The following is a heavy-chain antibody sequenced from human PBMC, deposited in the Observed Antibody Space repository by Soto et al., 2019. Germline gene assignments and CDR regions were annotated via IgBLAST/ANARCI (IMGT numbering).Heavy chain of an antibody. CDR3: ERYSVVVPATDYYYYGMDV. CDR1: GGTFSSYA. D-gene: IGHD2-15*01. Sequence: SVKVSCKASGGTFSSYAISWVRQAPGQGLEWMGGIIPIFGTANYAQKFQGRVTITADKSTSTAYMELSSLRSEDTAVYYRERYSVVVPATDYYYYGMDVWGQGTTVIGSS. V-gene: IGHV1-69*06. J-gene: IGHJ6*02. CDR2: IIPIFGTA.